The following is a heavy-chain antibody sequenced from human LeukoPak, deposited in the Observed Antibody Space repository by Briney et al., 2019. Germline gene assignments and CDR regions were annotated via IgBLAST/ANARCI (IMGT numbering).Heavy chain of an antibody. V-gene: IGHV3-7*01. D-gene: IGHD1-1*01. CDR2: IKQDGSEK. J-gene: IGHJ4*02. CDR3: ARARFTTGTTIDY. Sequence: GGSLRLSCAAAAFTFSSYWMSWVRQAPGKGLEWVANIKQDGSEKYYVDYVKGRFTISRDNAKNSLYLQMNSLRAEDTAVYYCARARFTTGTTIDYWGQGTLVTVSS. CDR1: AFTFSSYW.